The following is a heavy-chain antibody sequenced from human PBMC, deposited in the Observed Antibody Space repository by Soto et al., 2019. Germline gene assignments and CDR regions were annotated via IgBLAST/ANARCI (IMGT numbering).Heavy chain of an antibody. CDR2: INSNTGHT. J-gene: IGHJ3*01. Sequence: GASVKVSCKASGYTFTAHYMHWVLQAPGQGLEWMGWINSNTGHTGYAQKFQGGVTLTRDTSISTAYMELSSLTSGDTAVYYCARETLVSAKQFDLWGQGTMVTVSS. V-gene: IGHV1-2*02. CDR3: ARETLVSAKQFDL. CDR1: GYTFTAHY. D-gene: IGHD6-13*01.